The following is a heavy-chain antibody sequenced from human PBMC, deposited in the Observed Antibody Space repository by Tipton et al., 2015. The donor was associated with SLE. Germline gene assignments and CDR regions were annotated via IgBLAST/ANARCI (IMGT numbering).Heavy chain of an antibody. Sequence: TLSLTCTVSGGSISSTNYNWGWIRQPPGKGLEWIGSIYYSGSTYYNPSLKSRVTISIDTSKHQFSLKLNSVTAADTAVYYCARRHYSGPFDSWGQGTLVTVSS. V-gene: IGHV4-39*07. CDR3: ARRHYSGPFDS. D-gene: IGHD5-12*01. CDR1: GGSISSTNYN. J-gene: IGHJ4*02. CDR2: IYYSGST.